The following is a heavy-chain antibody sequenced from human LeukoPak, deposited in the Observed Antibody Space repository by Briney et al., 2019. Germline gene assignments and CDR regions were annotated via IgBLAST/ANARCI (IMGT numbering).Heavy chain of an antibody. CDR3: ARAGGWACCSGGSCYFYYYYMDV. V-gene: IGHV3-21*01. D-gene: IGHD2-15*01. CDR1: GFTFSSYS. Sequence: PGGSLRLSCAASGFTFSSYSMNWVRQAPGKGLEWVSSISSSSSYIYYADSVKGRFTISRDNAKNSLYLQMNSLRAEDTAVYYCARAGGWACCSGGSCYFYYYYMDVWGKGTTVTVSS. J-gene: IGHJ6*03. CDR2: ISSSSSYI.